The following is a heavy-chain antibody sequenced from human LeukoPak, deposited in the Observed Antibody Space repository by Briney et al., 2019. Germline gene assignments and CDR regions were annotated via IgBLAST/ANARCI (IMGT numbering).Heavy chain of an antibody. Sequence: SETLSLTCTVSGGSISSYYWSWIRQPPGKGLEWIGYIYYSGSTNYNPSLKSRVTISVDTSKNQFSLKLSSVTAADTAVYYCARGGLVADYYYYGMDVWGQGTTVTVSS. CDR3: ARGGLVADYYYYGMDV. CDR1: GGSISSYY. J-gene: IGHJ6*02. V-gene: IGHV4-59*01. CDR2: IYYSGST.